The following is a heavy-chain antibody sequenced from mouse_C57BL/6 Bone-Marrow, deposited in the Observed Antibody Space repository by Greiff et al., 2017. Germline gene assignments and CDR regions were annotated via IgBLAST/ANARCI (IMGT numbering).Heavy chain of an antibody. CDR3: NYGSTAWFAY. Sequence: VQLQQSGAELVKPGASVKISCKASGYAFSRYWMNWVKQRPGTGLEWIGQIYPGDGDTNYNGKFKGKATLTADKSSSTAYMQLSSLTSEDSAVYFCNYGSTAWFAYWGQGTLVTVSA. J-gene: IGHJ3*01. CDR2: IYPGDGDT. D-gene: IGHD1-1*01. V-gene: IGHV1-80*01. CDR1: GYAFSRYW.